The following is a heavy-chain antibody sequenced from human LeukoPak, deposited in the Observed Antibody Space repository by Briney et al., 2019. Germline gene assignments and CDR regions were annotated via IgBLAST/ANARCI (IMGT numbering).Heavy chain of an antibody. V-gene: IGHV1-46*01. CDR1: GYTFTSYY. CDR2: INPSGGST. Sequence: ASVKVSCKASGYTFTSYYMHWVRQAPGQGLEWMGIINPSGGSTSYAQKFQGRVTMTRDMSTSTVYMELSSLRSEDTAVYYCARARTAGYSSGWYVVGFYEDYHYYYMDVWGKGTTVTVSS. D-gene: IGHD6-19*01. J-gene: IGHJ6*03. CDR3: ARARTAGYSSGWYVVGFYEDYHYYYMDV.